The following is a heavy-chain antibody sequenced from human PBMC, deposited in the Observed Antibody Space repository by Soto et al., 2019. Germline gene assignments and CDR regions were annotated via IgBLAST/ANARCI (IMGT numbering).Heavy chain of an antibody. D-gene: IGHD2-15*01. Sequence: VQLVQSGAELKKPGASVKVACKASGYKFTTYFIHWVRQAPGQGLEWMGMIHPSGDTGYAQKFRGRVTMTIDKSTTKAYMELRNLTSEDTAVYFSVRGYCTTSPCSGDFQFWGQGTLVTVSS. CDR3: VRGYCTTSPCSGDFQF. V-gene: IGHV1-46*01. CDR1: GYKFTTYF. J-gene: IGHJ1*01. CDR2: IHPSGDT.